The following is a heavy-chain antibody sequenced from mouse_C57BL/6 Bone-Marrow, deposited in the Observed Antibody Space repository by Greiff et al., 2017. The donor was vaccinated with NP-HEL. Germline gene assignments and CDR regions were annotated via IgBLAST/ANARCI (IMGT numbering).Heavy chain of an antibody. CDR3: ARLLYAMDY. Sequence: EVQLQESGGGLVQPGGSLKLSCAASGFTFSDYYMYWVRQTPEKRLEWVAYISNGGGSTYYPDTVKVRFTISRDNAKNTLYLQMSRLKSEDTAMYYCARLLYAMDYWGQGTSVTVSS. CDR1: GFTFSDYY. V-gene: IGHV5-12*01. J-gene: IGHJ4*01. CDR2: ISNGGGST.